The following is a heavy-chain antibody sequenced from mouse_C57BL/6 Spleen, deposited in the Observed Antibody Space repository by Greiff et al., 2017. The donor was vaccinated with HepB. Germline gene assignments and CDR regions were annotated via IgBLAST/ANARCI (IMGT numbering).Heavy chain of an antibody. J-gene: IGHJ2*01. CDR1: GYTFTSYW. D-gene: IGHD1-1*01. Sequence: VQLQQPGAELVKPGASVKLSCKASGYTFTSYWMQWVKQRPGQGLEWIGEIDPSDSYTNYNQKFKGKATLTVDTSSSTAYMQLSSLTSEDSAVYYCASNYGSLTGYYWGQGTTLTVSS. CDR3: ASNYGSLTGYY. CDR2: IDPSDSYT. V-gene: IGHV1-50*01.